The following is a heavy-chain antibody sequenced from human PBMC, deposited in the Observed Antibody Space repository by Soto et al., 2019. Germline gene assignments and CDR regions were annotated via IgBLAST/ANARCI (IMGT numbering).Heavy chain of an antibody. CDR2: ILPIFGTA. J-gene: IGHJ3*02. V-gene: IGHV1-69*12. CDR3: ARGHDYGGDSDAFDI. Sequence: QVQLVQSGAEVKKPGSSVKVSCKASGGTFSTDAINWVRQAPGQGPEWMGGILPIFGTADYAQKFQGRVTIPAGVSRTTSSMELSSLRSEDTAVYYCARGHDYGGDSDAFDIWGQGTMVTVSS. CDR1: GGTFSTDA. D-gene: IGHD2-21*02.